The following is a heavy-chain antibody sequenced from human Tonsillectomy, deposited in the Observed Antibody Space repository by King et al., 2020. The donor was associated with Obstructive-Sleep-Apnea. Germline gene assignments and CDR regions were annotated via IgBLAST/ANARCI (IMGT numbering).Heavy chain of an antibody. J-gene: IGHJ5*02. D-gene: IGHD3-22*01. Sequence: QLVQSGGGLIQPGGSLRLSCAASGFTFSSYSMNWVRQAPGKGLEWVSYISSSSSTIYYADSVKGRFTISKDNAKNSLYLQMNSLRAEDTAVYYCAREKKTDYYDSSGYYPWGQGTLVTVSS. CDR3: AREKKTDYYDSSGYYP. CDR1: GFTFSSYS. V-gene: IGHV3-48*04. CDR2: ISSSSSTI.